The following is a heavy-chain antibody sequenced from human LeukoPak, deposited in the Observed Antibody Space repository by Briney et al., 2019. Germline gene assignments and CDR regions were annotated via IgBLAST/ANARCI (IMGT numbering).Heavy chain of an antibody. CDR3: ARAGPLYYYYYMDV. J-gene: IGHJ6*03. V-gene: IGHV3-23*01. CDR1: GFTFSTNG. CDR2: VSGGGDET. Sequence: GGSLRLSCTVSGFTFSTNGMSWVRQAPGKGLEWISSVSGGGDETYYADSVRGRFTVSRDNSENTLYLQMNSLRAEDTAVYYCARAGPLYYYYYMDVWGKGTTVTVSS. D-gene: IGHD1-14*01.